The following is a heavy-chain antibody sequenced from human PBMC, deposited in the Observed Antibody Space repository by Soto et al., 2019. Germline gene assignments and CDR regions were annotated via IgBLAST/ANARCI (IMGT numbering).Heavy chain of an antibody. V-gene: IGHV4-34*01. CDR2: INHSGST. CDR3: ARGALGFLEWLSNYYYGMDV. CDR1: GGSFSGYY. Sequence: QVQLQQWGAGLLKPSETLSLTCAVYGGSFSGYYWSWIRQPPGKGLEWIGEINHSGSTNYNPSLKSRVTISVDTSKNQFSLKLSSVTAADTAVYYCARGALGFLEWLSNYYYGMDVWGQGTTVTVSS. J-gene: IGHJ6*02. D-gene: IGHD3-3*01.